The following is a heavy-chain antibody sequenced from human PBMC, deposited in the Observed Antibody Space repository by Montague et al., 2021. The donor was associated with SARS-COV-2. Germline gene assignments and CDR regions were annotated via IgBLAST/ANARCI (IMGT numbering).Heavy chain of an antibody. J-gene: IGHJ4*02. CDR1: GGSMRRYY. CDR3: ARRGTGNYEILDY. CDR2: IYASGGA. D-gene: IGHD3-3*01. Sequence: SETLSLTCTISGGSMRRYYWTWIRQLPGKELEWIGSIYASGGARYNPSLKSRVSISVDASKNQFSLRVTSVTAADTAVYFCARRGTGNYEILDYWGQGILVTVSS. V-gene: IGHV4-59*01.